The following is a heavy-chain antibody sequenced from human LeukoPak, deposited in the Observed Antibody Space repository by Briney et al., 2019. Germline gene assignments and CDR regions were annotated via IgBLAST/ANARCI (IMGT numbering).Heavy chain of an antibody. CDR3: ARQTSYYDSSGYYFDPRWFDP. D-gene: IGHD3-22*01. CDR2: IYFSGST. V-gene: IGHV4-39*01. J-gene: IGHJ5*02. CDR1: GGSISGTTDY. Sequence: PSETLSLTCTVSGGSISGTTDYWGWIRQPPGKGLEWIGSIYFSGSTYYSPSLKSRVTISVDTSKNHFSLKLSSVTAADTAVYFCARQTSYYDSSGYYFDPRWFDPWGQGTLVTVSS.